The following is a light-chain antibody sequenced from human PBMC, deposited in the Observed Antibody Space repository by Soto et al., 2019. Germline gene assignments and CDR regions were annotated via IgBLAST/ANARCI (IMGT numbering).Light chain of an antibody. Sequence: QSALTQPPSASGSPGQSVNITCTGTSSDVGGYNYVSWYRQHPGKAPKLMIFEVSKRPSGVPDRFSGSKSGNTASLTVSGLQAEDEADYYCSSYAGSSILGVFGGGTKLTVL. CDR3: SSYAGSSILGV. CDR1: SSDVGGYNY. J-gene: IGLJ3*02. CDR2: EVS. V-gene: IGLV2-8*01.